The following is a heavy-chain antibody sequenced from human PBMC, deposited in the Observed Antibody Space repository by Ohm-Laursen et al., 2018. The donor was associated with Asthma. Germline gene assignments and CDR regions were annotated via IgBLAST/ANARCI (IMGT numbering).Heavy chain of an antibody. CDR1: GGSISSNF. CDR3: ASHGSGYYTGFDF. Sequence: TLSLTWTVSGGSISSNFWSWIRQPPGKGLEWIGYIYYTGSSDYNPSLRSRVAMSIDTSENQFSLSLNPVTAADTAVYYCASHGSGYYTGFDFWGQGTLVTVSS. CDR2: IYYTGSS. J-gene: IGHJ4*02. V-gene: IGHV4-59*01. D-gene: IGHD5-12*01.